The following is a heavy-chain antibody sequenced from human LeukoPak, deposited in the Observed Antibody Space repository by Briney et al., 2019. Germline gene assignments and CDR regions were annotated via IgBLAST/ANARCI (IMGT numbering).Heavy chain of an antibody. Sequence: GGSLRLSCAASGFSFSSYEMNWVRQAPGKGLEWISYISASGTLTHYADSVEGRFTISRDNAKNSLYLQMNSLRGEDTAVYYCARDLWELLLSGTGDAFDIWGQGTMVTVSS. CDR3: ARDLWELLLSGTGDAFDI. CDR1: GFSFSSYE. D-gene: IGHD1-26*01. CDR2: ISASGTLT. J-gene: IGHJ3*02. V-gene: IGHV3-48*03.